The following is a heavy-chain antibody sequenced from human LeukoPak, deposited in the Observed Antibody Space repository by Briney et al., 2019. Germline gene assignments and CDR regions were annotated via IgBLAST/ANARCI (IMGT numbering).Heavy chain of an antibody. V-gene: IGHV4-59*08. CDR1: GGPISSYY. CDR3: ASYDILTGHDY. J-gene: IGHJ4*02. CDR2: IYYSGST. D-gene: IGHD3-9*01. Sequence: PSETLSLTCTVSGGPISSYYWSWIRQPPGKGLEWIGYIYYSGSTNYNPSLKSRVTISVDTSKNQFSLKLSSVTAADTAVYYCASYDILTGHDYWGQGTLVTVSS.